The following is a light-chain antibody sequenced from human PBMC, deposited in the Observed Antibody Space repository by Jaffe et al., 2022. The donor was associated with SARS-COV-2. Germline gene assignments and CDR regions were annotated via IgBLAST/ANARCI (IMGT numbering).Light chain of an antibody. CDR1: QSVSSY. Sequence: EIVLTQSPATLSLSPGERATLSCRASQSVSSYLAWYQQKPGQAPRLLIYDASNRATGIPGRFSGSGSGTDFTLTISSLEPEDFAVYYCQQRSNWPLTFAQGTRLEIK. CDR2: DAS. V-gene: IGKV3-11*01. J-gene: IGKJ5*01. CDR3: QQRSNWPLT.